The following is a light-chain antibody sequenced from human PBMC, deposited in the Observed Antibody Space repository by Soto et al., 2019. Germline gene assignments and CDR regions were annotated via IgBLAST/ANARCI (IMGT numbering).Light chain of an antibody. CDR1: QGIRSA. V-gene: IGKV1-6*01. J-gene: IGKJ1*01. Sequence: AIQVTQSPSSLSSSVGDRVTITCRTSQGIRSALGWYQQKPGKVPKLLIYAASTLQSGVPSRFSGSGSGRDFTLTISSLQPEDFATYYCLLDYSYVWACGQGTKG. CDR2: AAS. CDR3: LLDYSYVWA.